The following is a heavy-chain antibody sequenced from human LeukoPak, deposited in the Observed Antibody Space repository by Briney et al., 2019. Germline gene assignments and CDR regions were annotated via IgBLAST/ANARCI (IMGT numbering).Heavy chain of an antibody. CDR2: MNPNSGNT. V-gene: IGHV1-8*01. J-gene: IGHJ3*02. CDR3: AREVRGSLDALDI. CDR1: GYTFISYD. Sequence: ASVKVSCKASGYTFISYDINWVRQAPGQGLEWMGWMNPNSGNTNYAQKFQGRVTMTRNTSISTAYMELSSLRSEDTAVYYCAREVRGSLDALDIWGQGTMVTVSS. D-gene: IGHD1-26*01.